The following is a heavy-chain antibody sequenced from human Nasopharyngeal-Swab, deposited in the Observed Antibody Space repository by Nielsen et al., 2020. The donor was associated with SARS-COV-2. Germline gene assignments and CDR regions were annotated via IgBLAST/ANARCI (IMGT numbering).Heavy chain of an antibody. CDR1: GFTFGNYS. J-gene: IGHJ2*01. CDR3: ARDVGVLAVFFMGGVIDQEPLKGHRYLNL. CDR2: IDPSENT. D-gene: IGHD3-3*02. V-gene: IGHV4-59*12. Sequence: ESLKISCTGSGFTFGNYSMNWVRQPPGKGLEWIGEIDPSENTNYSPSLRSRVTISLDTSKNQFSLELTSVTAADTAVYYCARDVGVLAVFFMGGVIDQEPLKGHRYLNLWGRGTLVTVSS.